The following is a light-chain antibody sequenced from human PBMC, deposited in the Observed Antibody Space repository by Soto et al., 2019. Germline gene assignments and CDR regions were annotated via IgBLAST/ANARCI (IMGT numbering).Light chain of an antibody. J-gene: IGKJ1*01. CDR1: QSISSW. CDR3: QQYNSYWT. Sequence: DIQMTQSHSTLSASVGDRVTTTCRASQSISSWLAWYQQKPGKAPKLLIYDASSLESGVPSRFSGSGSGTEFTLTISSLQPDDFATYYCQQYNSYWTFGQGSNVDIK. CDR2: DAS. V-gene: IGKV1-5*01.